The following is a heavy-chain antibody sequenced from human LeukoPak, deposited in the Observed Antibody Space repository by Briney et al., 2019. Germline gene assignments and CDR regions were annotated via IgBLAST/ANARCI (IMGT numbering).Heavy chain of an antibody. CDR3: ARESIFGVVTV. J-gene: IGHJ4*02. Sequence: GGSLRLSCAASGFTVSSNYMSWVRQAPGKGLEWVSVIYSGDSTYYADSVKGRFTISRDNSKNTLYLQMNSLRAEDTAVYYCARESIFGVVTVWGQGTLVTVSS. V-gene: IGHV3-66*02. CDR2: IYSGDST. CDR1: GFTVSSNY. D-gene: IGHD3-3*01.